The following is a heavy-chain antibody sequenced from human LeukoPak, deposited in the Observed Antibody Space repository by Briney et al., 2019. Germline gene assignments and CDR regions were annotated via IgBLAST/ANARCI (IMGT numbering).Heavy chain of an antibody. D-gene: IGHD2-2*01. CDR3: AREYCSSTSCYRGWRYYYMDV. CDR2: ISAYNGNT. CDR1: GYTFTSYG. V-gene: IGHV1-18*01. Sequence: ASVKVSCKASGYTFTSYGISWVRQAPGQGLEWMGWISAYNGNTNYAQKLQGRVTMTTDTSTSTAYMELSSLRSEDTAVYYCAREYCSSTSCYRGWRYYYMDVWGKGTTVTISS. J-gene: IGHJ6*03.